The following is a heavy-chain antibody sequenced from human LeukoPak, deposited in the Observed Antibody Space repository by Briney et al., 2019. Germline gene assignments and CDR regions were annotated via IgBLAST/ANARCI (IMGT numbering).Heavy chain of an antibody. Sequence: SQTLSLTCAISGDSVSSNIAGWSWIRQSPSRGLEWLGRTYYRSRWYIDYAVSVGSRITINADTSKNQFSLQLNSVTPGDTAVYYCARGGLVGSDRGWFGPWGQGTLVTVSS. V-gene: IGHV6-1*01. J-gene: IGHJ5*02. CDR3: ARGGLVGSDRGWFGP. D-gene: IGHD2-15*01. CDR2: TYYRSRWYI. CDR1: GDSVSSNIAG.